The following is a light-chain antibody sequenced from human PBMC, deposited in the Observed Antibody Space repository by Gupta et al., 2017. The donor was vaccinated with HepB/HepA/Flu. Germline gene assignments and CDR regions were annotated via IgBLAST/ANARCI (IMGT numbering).Light chain of an antibody. CDR1: QSVSSW. J-gene: IGKJ5*01. CDR3: QQYNSYSVT. V-gene: IGKV1-5*03. CDR2: QAS. Sequence: DIQMTQSPSTLSVSVGDRVTITCRASQSVSSWLAWYQQKPGKAPELLIYQASSLKSGVPSRFSGSGSGTEFTLTISSLQPDDFATYYCQQYNSYSVTFGQGTRLEIK.